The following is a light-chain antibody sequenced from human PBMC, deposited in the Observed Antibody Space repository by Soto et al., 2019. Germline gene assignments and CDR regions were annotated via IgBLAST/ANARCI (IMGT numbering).Light chain of an antibody. CDR1: QTVTSSY. CDR3: QQYGSSPFT. J-gene: IGKJ3*01. Sequence: DIVMTQSPDSLAVSLGERATINCRASQTVTSSYLAWYQHKPGQAPRLLIYGGSTKATGTPDRFSGSGSGTDFTLTISRLEPEDFAVYYCQQYGSSPFTFGPGTKVDIK. V-gene: IGKV3-20*01. CDR2: GGS.